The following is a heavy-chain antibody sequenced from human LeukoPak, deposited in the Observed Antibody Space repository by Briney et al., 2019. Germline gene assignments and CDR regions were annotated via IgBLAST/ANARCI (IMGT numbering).Heavy chain of an antibody. CDR1: GGSFRGYY. CDR2: INHSGST. V-gene: IGHV4-34*01. D-gene: IGHD4-17*01. Sequence: PSETLSLTCAVYGGSFRGYYWSWIRQPPGKGLEWIGEINHSGSTNYNPSLKSRVTISVDTSKNQFSLKLSSVTAADTAVYYCARGPGYGDYGWFDPWGQGTLVTVSS. CDR3: ARGPGYGDYGWFDP. J-gene: IGHJ5*02.